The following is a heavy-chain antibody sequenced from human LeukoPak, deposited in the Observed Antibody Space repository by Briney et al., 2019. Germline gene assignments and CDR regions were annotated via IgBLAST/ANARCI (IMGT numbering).Heavy chain of an antibody. CDR2: IYTSGST. CDR1: GGSISSYY. D-gene: IGHD6-19*01. CDR3: ARASTGAGTYGEYYFDY. Sequence: SETLSLTCTVSGGSISSYYWSWIRQPAGKGLEWIGRIYTSGSTNYNPSLKGRVTMSVDTSKNQFSLKLSSVTAADTAVYYCARASTGAGTYGEYYFDYWGQGTLVTVSS. J-gene: IGHJ4*02. V-gene: IGHV4-4*07.